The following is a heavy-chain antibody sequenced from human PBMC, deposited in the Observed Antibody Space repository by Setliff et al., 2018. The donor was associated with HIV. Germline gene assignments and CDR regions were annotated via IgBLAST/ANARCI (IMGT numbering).Heavy chain of an antibody. Sequence: NPSETLSLTCAVSDGSFSDYYWAWIRQAPGKGLEWLGLIHHTGSATYNPSLQSRVAVSVNMPNNHFFLELTSVTAADTCLYYCARGRHAGSGAYSGGFYYFDFCGQGALVTVSS. V-gene: IGHV4-34*01. CDR2: IHHTGSA. CDR1: DGSFSDYY. J-gene: IGHJ4*02. D-gene: IGHD3-16*01. CDR3: ARGRHAGSGAYSGGFYYFDF.